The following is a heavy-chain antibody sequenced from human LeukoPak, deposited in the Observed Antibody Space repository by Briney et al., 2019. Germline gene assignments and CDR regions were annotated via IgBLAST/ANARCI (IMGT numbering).Heavy chain of an antibody. J-gene: IGHJ4*02. CDR2: IIPIFGTA. CDR3: ARSHPPSNCTNGVCYSSIGYY. V-gene: IGHV1-69*05. Sequence: ASVKVSCKASGYTFTSYGISWVRQAPGQGLEWMGGIIPIFGTANYAQKFQGRVTITTDESTSTAYMELSSLRSEDTAVYYCARSHPPSNCTNGVCYSSIGYYWGQGTLVTVSS. CDR1: GYTFTSYG. D-gene: IGHD2-8*01.